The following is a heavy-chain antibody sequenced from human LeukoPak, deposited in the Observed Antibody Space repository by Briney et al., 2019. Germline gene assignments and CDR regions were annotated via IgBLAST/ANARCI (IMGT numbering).Heavy chain of an antibody. Sequence: VASVKVSCKASGYTFTGYYTHWVRQAPGQGLEWMGWINPNSGGTNYAQKFQGRVTMTRDTSISTAYMELSRLRSDDTAVYYCARDGRITMVRGVRRWFDPWGQGTLVTVSS. V-gene: IGHV1-2*02. CDR1: GYTFTGYY. CDR2: INPNSGGT. CDR3: ARDGRITMVRGVRRWFDP. D-gene: IGHD3-10*01. J-gene: IGHJ5*02.